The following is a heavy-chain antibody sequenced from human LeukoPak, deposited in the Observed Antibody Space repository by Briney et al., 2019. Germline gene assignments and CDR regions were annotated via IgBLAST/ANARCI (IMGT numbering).Heavy chain of an antibody. Sequence: GGSLRLSCAASGFTFSSYGMHWVRQAPGKGLEWVAVISYDGSNKYYADSVKGRFTISRDNSKNTLYLQMNSLRAEDTAVYYCASSGLDPYSGYGFNWFDPWGQGTLVTVSS. CDR3: ASSGLDPYSGYGFNWFDP. CDR1: GFTFSSYG. D-gene: IGHD5-12*01. CDR2: ISYDGSNK. V-gene: IGHV3-30*03. J-gene: IGHJ5*02.